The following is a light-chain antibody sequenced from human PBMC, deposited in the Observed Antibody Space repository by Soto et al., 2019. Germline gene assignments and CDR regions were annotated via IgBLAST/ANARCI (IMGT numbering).Light chain of an antibody. V-gene: IGLV1-47*01. CDR2: RND. J-gene: IGLJ2*01. CDR1: SSNIGRNY. Sequence: QSVLTQPPSASGTPGQRVTISCSGSSSNIGRNYVYWYQQVPGTAPKLLIYRNDQRPSGVPDRFSGSKSGSSASLAISGLRSEDEADYYCAAWDDSLSVLFGGGTKLTVL. CDR3: AAWDDSLSVL.